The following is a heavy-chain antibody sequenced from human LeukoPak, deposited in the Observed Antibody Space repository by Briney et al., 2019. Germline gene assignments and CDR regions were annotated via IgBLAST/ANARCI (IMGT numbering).Heavy chain of an antibody. Sequence: SETLSLTCTVSGDSVSGSFWSWVRQPPGKGLDWIGYVSYSGSTNYSPSLKSRVTISVDTSKNQLSLKLSSVTAADTAVYYCARVGGSRFGVVITDYMDVWGKGTTVTVSS. CDR2: VSYSGST. V-gene: IGHV4-59*02. CDR1: GDSVSGSF. CDR3: ARVGGSRFGVVITDYMDV. J-gene: IGHJ6*03. D-gene: IGHD3-3*01.